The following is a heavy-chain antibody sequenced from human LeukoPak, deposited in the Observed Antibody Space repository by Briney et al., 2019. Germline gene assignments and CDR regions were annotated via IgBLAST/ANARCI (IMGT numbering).Heavy chain of an antibody. Sequence: GGSLRLSCAASGFTFTSYWMHWVRQAPGKGLVWVSRINSDGSSTSYADSVKGRFTISRDNAKNTLYLQMNSLRAEDTAVYYCASPRINYYDSSGYYFDYWGQGTLVTVSS. D-gene: IGHD3-22*01. CDR1: GFTFTSYW. CDR3: ASPRINYYDSSGYYFDY. V-gene: IGHV3-74*01. J-gene: IGHJ4*02. CDR2: INSDGSST.